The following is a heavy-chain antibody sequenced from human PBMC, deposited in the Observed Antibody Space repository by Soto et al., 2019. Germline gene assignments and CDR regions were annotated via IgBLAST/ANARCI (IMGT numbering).Heavy chain of an antibody. CDR1: GYTFTSYA. V-gene: IGHV1-3*01. D-gene: IGHD5-12*01. J-gene: IGHJ4*02. Sequence: ASVTVSCKASGYTFTSYAMHWVRQAPGQRLEWMGWINAGNGNTKYSQKFQGRVTITRDTSASTAYMELSSLRSGDTAVYYCATTDIVATMFDYWGQGTLVTVSS. CDR3: ATTDIVATMFDY. CDR2: INAGNGNT.